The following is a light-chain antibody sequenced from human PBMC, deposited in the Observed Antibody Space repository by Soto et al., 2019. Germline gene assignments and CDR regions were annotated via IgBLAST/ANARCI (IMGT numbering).Light chain of an antibody. CDR3: QQLNSYPRT. CDR1: QGINSY. J-gene: IGKJ1*01. V-gene: IGKV1-9*01. Sequence: DIQLTQSQSFLSASVGDRVTILCRPSQGINSYLAWYQQKPGKVPKLLIYAASTLHSGVPSRFSGSGSGTEFTLTISSLQPEDFATYYCQQLNSYPRTFGQGTKVEIK. CDR2: AAS.